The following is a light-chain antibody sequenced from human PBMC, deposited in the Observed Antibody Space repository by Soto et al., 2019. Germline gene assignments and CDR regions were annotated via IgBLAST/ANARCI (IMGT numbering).Light chain of an antibody. V-gene: IGKV1-33*01. Sequence: DIQMTQSPSSRSASVGDRVTITCQASHAITNYLNWYQQKPGKAPKLLIYSASTLQTVVPSRFSGSGSGTDFTFTISSLQPEDIATYYCQQYDNLPLTFGQGTRLEIK. CDR3: QQYDNLPLT. CDR2: SAS. J-gene: IGKJ5*01. CDR1: HAITNY.